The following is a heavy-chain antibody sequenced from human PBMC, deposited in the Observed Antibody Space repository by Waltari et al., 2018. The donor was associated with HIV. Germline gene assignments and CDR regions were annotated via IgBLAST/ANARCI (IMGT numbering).Heavy chain of an antibody. CDR3: ARSRDDADSWYET. V-gene: IGHV3-23*01. CDR2: VSGGGAST. CDR1: GFTFNNYA. J-gene: IGHJ5*02. D-gene: IGHD3-10*01. Sequence: EVQLLESGGGLVQPGGSLRLSCVASGFTFNNYAMTWVRQPPGKGLEWVSGVSGGGASTYYADSVKGRFTISRDNPKNTLYLQMNRLRADDTAVYYCARSRDDADSWYETWGQGTLVTVSS.